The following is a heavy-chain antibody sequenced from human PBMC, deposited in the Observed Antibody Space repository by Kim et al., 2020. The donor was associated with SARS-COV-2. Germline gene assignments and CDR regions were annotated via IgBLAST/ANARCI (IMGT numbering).Heavy chain of an antibody. D-gene: IGHD6-19*01. J-gene: IGHJ1*01. CDR1: GYTFSGYA. Sequence: GGSLRLSCVGSGYTFSGYAMTWVRQAPGRGLEWVSAVSGSGGSTYYAESVKGRFSISRDNSKNTLYLQMNSLRSDDTVIYYCARDVGRGWYLNDHFQHWGQGAQVTVAS. V-gene: IGHV3-23*01. CDR3: ARDVGRGWYLNDHFQH. CDR2: VSGSGGST.